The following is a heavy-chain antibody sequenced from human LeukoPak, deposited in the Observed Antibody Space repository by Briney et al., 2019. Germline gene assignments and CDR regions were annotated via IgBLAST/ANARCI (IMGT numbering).Heavy chain of an antibody. CDR2: TYYRSKWYN. CDR3: ATIDGSGSYSAFDI. CDR1: GDSVSSNSAA. D-gene: IGHD3-10*01. V-gene: IGHV6-1*01. Sequence: SQALSLTCAISGDSVSSNSAAWNWIRQSPSRGLEWLGRTYYRSKWYNDYAVSVKSRITINPDTSKNQFSLQLNSVTPEDTAVYYCATIDGSGSYSAFDIWGQGTMVTVSS. J-gene: IGHJ3*02.